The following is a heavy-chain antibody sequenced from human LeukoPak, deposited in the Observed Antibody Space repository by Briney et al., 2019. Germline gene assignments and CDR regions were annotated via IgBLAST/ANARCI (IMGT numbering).Heavy chain of an antibody. CDR1: GGSISSSHYY. D-gene: IGHD3-3*01. Sequence: SETLSLTCSVSGGSISSSHYYWGWIRQPPGKGLEWIGSIYYSGSTDYNTSLRSRLTISVDMSKNQFSLKMRSVTAADTAIYYCARRTMIFGVAAYMDVWGKGTTVTDSS. CDR3: ARRTMIFGVAAYMDV. V-gene: IGHV4-39*01. J-gene: IGHJ6*03. CDR2: IYYSGST.